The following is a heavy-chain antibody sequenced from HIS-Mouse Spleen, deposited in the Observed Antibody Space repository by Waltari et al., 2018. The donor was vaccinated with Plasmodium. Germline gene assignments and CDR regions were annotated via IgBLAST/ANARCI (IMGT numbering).Heavy chain of an antibody. V-gene: IGHV4-34*01. CDR2: SNHSGST. CDR3: ARRYSSSWYWYFDL. CDR1: GGSFSGYY. Sequence: QVQLQQWGAGLLKPSETLSLTCAVYGGSFSGYYWSWIRQPPGKGLEWIGESNHSGSTNYNPSLKSRVTISVDTSKNQFSLKLSSVTAADTAVYYCARRYSSSWYWYFDLWGRGTLVTVSS. D-gene: IGHD6-13*01. J-gene: IGHJ2*01.